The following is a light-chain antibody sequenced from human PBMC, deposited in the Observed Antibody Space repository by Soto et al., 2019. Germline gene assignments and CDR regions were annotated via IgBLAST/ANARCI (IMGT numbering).Light chain of an antibody. CDR1: SSDFGDDKY. CDR3: QSYDNNRDYV. CDR2: GVS. Sequence: QSALTQPASVSGSPGQSITMSCTGSSSDFGDDKYVSWFQQKPGKGPNLLIYGVSNRPSGVPDRFSGSNSGTSASLTITGLQPEDETDYYCQSYDNNRDYVFGSGTKLTVL. V-gene: IGLV2-14*01. J-gene: IGLJ1*01.